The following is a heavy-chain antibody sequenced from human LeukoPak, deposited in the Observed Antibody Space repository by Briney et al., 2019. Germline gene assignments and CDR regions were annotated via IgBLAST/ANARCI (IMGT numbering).Heavy chain of an antibody. D-gene: IGHD2-2*01. CDR3: ARAPITSPFYFDY. J-gene: IGHJ4*02. CDR1: GFTFSSYS. CDR2: ISSSSSYI. Sequence: KTGGSLRLSCAASGFTFSSYSMNWVRQAPGKGLEWVSSISSSSSYIYYADSVKGRFTISRDNAKNSLYLQMDSLRAEDTALYYCARAPITSPFYFDYWGQGDPGHRLL. V-gene: IGHV3-21*04.